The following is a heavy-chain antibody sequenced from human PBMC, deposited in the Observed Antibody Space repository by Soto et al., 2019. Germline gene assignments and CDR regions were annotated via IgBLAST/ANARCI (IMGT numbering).Heavy chain of an antibody. CDR3: ARDGEWFGAAFDI. Sequence: QVQLQESGPGLVKPSETLSLTCTVSGGSISSYYWSWIRQPPGKGLEWIGYIYYSGSTNYNPSLKSRVTISVATSKNQFSLKLSSVTAADTAVYYCARDGEWFGAAFDIWGQGTMVTVSS. CDR2: IYYSGST. V-gene: IGHV4-59*01. CDR1: GGSISSYY. J-gene: IGHJ3*02. D-gene: IGHD3-10*01.